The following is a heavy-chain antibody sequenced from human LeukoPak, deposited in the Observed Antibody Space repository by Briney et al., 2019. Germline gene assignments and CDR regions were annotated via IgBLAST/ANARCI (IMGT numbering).Heavy chain of an antibody. CDR1: GFIFSTYA. V-gene: IGHV3-30-3*01. J-gene: IGHJ4*02. Sequence: QPGGTLRLSCAASGFIFSTYAMHWVLQASGKGLEWVAAISYAGSNRHYADSVKGRFTISRDDSKNTLYLQMNNLRAEDTALYYCARDVSGFYSFDYWGQGTLVTVSS. CDR2: ISYAGSNR. D-gene: IGHD3-22*01. CDR3: ARDVSGFYSFDY.